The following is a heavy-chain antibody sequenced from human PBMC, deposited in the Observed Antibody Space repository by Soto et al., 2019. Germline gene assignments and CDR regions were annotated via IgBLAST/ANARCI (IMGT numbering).Heavy chain of an antibody. D-gene: IGHD3-10*01. CDR1: CGSISSSSYY. Sequence: SETLSLTCTVSCGSISSSSYYWGWIRQPPGKGLEWIGNIYYSGGTYYNPSLNSRVTISVDKSKNHFSLKLSSVTAADTAVYYCARRIYGSGYYDYWGQGTLVTVSS. CDR2: IYYSGGT. V-gene: IGHV4-39*02. J-gene: IGHJ4*02. CDR3: ARRIYGSGYYDY.